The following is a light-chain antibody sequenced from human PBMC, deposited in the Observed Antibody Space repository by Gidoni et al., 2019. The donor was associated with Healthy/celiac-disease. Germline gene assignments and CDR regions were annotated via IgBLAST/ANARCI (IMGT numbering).Light chain of an antibody. V-gene: IGKV1-5*03. J-gene: IGKJ1*01. CDR2: KAS. Sequence: IQTTQSPSTLSASVGDIVTITCRASQSMSIWLAWYQQKPGKAPKLLIYKASSLESGVPSRFSGSGSGTEFTLTIISLQPDDFATYYCQQYNSYSRTFGQGTKVEIK. CDR3: QQYNSYSRT. CDR1: QSMSIW.